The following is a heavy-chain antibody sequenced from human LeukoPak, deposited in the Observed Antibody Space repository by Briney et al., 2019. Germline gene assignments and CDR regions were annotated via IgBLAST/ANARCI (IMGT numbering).Heavy chain of an antibody. CDR1: GGSISSYY. D-gene: IGHD6-13*01. V-gene: IGHV4-4*07. J-gene: IGHJ4*02. CDR2: IYTSGRT. CDR3: AGDFIAAAGYFDY. Sequence: SETLSLTCTVSGGSISSYYWSWIRQPQGKGLEWSGRIYTSGRTNYNPSLKSRVTMSVDTSKNQFSLKLSSVTAADTAVYYCAGDFIAAAGYFDYWGQGTLLTVSS.